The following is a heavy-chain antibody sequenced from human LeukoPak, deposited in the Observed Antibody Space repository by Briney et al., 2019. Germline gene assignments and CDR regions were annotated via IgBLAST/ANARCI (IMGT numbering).Heavy chain of an antibody. Sequence: ASVKVSCKASGYTFTSYGISWVRQAPGQGLEWVGWISAYNGNTNYAQKLQGRVTMTTDTSTSTAYMELRSLRSEDKAVYYCARAPSGYCSGGSFYSSWFDPWGQGTLVTVSS. CDR2: ISAYNGNT. CDR1: GYTFTSYG. J-gene: IGHJ5*02. CDR3: ARAPSGYCSGGSFYSSWFDP. V-gene: IGHV1-18*01. D-gene: IGHD2-15*01.